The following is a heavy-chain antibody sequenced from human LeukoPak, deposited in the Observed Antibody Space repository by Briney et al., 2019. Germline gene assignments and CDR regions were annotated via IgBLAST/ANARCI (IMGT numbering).Heavy chain of an antibody. V-gene: IGHV3-21*01. CDR3: ARYTWLGYYMDV. CDR1: GFTFSSYS. J-gene: IGHJ6*03. D-gene: IGHD3-10*01. CDR2: ISSSSSYI. Sequence: PGGSLRLSCAASGFTFSSYSMNWVRQAPGKGLEGVSSISSSSSYIYYADSVKGRFTISRDNAKNSLYLQMNSLRAEDTAVYYCARYTWLGYYMDVWGKGTTVTVSS.